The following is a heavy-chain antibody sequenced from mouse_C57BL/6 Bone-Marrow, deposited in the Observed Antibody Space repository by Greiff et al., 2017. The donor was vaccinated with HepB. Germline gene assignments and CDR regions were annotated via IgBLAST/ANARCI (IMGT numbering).Heavy chain of an antibody. D-gene: IGHD2-5*01. Sequence: VQLQESGAELVRPGTSVKVSCKASGYAFTNYLIEWVKQRPGQGLEWIGVINPGSGGTNYNEKFKGKATLTAEKSSSTAYMQLSSLTSEDSAVYFCARDSNYSYFDYWGQGTTLTVSS. J-gene: IGHJ2*01. V-gene: IGHV1-54*01. CDR2: INPGSGGT. CDR1: GYAFTNYL. CDR3: ARDSNYSYFDY.